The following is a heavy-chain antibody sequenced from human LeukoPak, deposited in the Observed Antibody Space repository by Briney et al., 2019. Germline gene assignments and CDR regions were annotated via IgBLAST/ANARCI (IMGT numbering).Heavy chain of an antibody. Sequence: ASVKVSCKASGYTFTSYPISWVRQAPGQGLEWMGWITTYNGNTHYAQKLQGRVTMTTETSTSTAYMDLRGLRSDDTAVYYCARGYDYGDYVGDFDYWGQGTLVTVSS. CDR3: ARGYDYGDYVGDFDY. D-gene: IGHD4-17*01. V-gene: IGHV1-18*01. CDR2: ITTYNGNT. CDR1: GYTFTSYP. J-gene: IGHJ4*02.